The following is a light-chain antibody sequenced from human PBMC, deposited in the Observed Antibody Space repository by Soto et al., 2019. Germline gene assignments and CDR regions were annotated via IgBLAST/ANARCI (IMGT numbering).Light chain of an antibody. J-gene: IGKJ1*01. CDR2: DAS. CDR3: HQYYSSPLT. Sequence: EIVLTQSPATLSLSPGERATLSCRASQSVSSYLAWYQQKPGQAPRLLIYDASNRATGIPARFSGSGSGTDFTLTISSLEPEDFAVYYCHQYYSSPLTFGQGTKVEIK. CDR1: QSVSSY. V-gene: IGKV3-11*01.